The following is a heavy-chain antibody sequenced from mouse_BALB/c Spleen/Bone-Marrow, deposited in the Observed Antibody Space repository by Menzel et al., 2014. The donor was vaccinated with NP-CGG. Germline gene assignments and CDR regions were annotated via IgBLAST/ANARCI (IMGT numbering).Heavy chain of an antibody. D-gene: IGHD2-14*01. V-gene: IGHV14-3*02. CDR2: IDPANGNT. J-gene: IGHJ3*01. CDR3: ARRGDRYEAWFPY. Sequence: EVKLMESGAELVKPAASVRLSCTASGFNIKDSYMHWVEQRPEQGLEWIGRIDPANGNTKYGPKFQGKATIALDTSSNTAYPQLGSLTSEDTAVYFCARRGDRYEAWFPYWGQGTLVTVSA. CDR1: GFNIKDSY.